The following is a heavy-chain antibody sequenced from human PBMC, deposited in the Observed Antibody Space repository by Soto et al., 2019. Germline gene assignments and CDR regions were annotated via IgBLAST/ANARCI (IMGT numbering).Heavy chain of an antibody. Sequence: PSETLSLTCAVSGGSISGSYYYWGWLRQSPGKGPEWIGSVFYTGFTSYNPSLESRVSVSVDTSKNQFSLKVSSVTAADTAVYYCAEGLGWFGEFSYYYYYYGMDVWGQGTTVTVSS. V-gene: IGHV4-39*01. J-gene: IGHJ6*02. CDR3: AEGLGWFGEFSYYYYYYGMDV. CDR2: VFYTGFT. CDR1: GGSISGSYYY. D-gene: IGHD3-10*01.